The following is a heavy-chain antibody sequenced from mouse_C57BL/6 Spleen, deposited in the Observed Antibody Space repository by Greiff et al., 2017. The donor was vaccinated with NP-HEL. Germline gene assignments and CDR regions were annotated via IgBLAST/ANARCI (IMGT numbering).Heavy chain of an antibody. CDR3: ASLPYNLWGAWFAY. CDR2: IRNKANGYTT. CDR1: GFTFTDYY. J-gene: IGHJ3*01. D-gene: IGHD1-1*02. V-gene: IGHV7-3*01. Sequence: EVMLVESGGGLVQPGGSLSLSCAASGFTFTDYYMSWVRQPPGKALEWLGFIRNKANGYTTEYSASVKGRFTISRDNSQSILYLQMNALRAEDSATYYCASLPYNLWGAWFAYWGQGTLVTVSA.